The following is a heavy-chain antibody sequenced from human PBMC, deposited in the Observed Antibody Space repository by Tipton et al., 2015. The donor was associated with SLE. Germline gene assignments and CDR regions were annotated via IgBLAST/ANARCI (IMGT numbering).Heavy chain of an antibody. D-gene: IGHD6-6*01. CDR2: ISAYNGNT. CDR3: ARDQRVLDPFDI. J-gene: IGHJ3*02. Sequence: QLVQSGAEVKKPGASVKVSCKASGYTFTGYGISWVRQAPGQGLEWMGWISAYNGNTHYAQKLQGRVTITTDTSTSTAYMELRSLRSDDPAVYYLARDQRVLDPFDIWGQGTMVTVSS. V-gene: IGHV1-18*01. CDR1: GYTFTGYG.